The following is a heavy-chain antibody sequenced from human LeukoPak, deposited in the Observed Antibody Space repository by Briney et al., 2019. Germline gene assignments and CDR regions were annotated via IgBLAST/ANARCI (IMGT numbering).Heavy chain of an antibody. D-gene: IGHD5-24*01. CDR1: GCSISSNNW. V-gene: IGHV4-4*02. CDR2: FYHSGTT. J-gene: IGHJ4*02. Sequence: SETLSLTCAVSGCSISSNNWWSWVRQPPGKGLEWIGEFYHSGTTNSNPSLKSRVTISVDKSKNQFSLRLNSVTTADTAVYYCARGAARMVEVATIISFEYWGQGTLVTVSS. CDR3: ARGAARMVEVATIISFEY.